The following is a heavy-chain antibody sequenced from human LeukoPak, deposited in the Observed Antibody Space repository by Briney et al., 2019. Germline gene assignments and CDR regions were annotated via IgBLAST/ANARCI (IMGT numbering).Heavy chain of an antibody. CDR1: GGSISSSISY. CDR2: IYYSGST. CDR3: ARRIVGVIDPFDY. V-gene: IGHV4-39*01. Sequence: PSETLSLTCTVSGGSISSSISYWGWIRQPPGKGLEWIATIYYSGSTYYSPSLKSRVTISVDTSKNQFSLKVTSMTAADTAVYYCARRIVGVIDPFDYWRQGALVTVSS. D-gene: IGHD1-26*01. J-gene: IGHJ4*02.